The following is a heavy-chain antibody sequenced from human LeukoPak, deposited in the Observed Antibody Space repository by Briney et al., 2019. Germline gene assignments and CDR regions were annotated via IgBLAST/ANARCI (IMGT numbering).Heavy chain of an antibody. CDR3: ARDRLGI. D-gene: IGHD6-25*01. CDR1: GFTFSSYA. J-gene: IGHJ3*02. CDR2: ISYDGSNK. Sequence: PGGSLRLSCAASGFTFSSYAMHWVRQAPGKGLEWVAVISYDGSNKYYADSVKGRFTISRDNSKNTLYLQMNSLRAEDTAVYYCARDRLGIWGQGTMATVSS. V-gene: IGHV3-30*04.